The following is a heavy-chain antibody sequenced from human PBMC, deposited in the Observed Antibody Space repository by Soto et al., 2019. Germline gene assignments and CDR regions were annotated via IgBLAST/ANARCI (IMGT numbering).Heavy chain of an antibody. J-gene: IGHJ5*02. Sequence: QVQLQESGPGLVKPSETLSLTCTVSGGSISSYYWSWIRQPAGKGLEWIGRIYTSGSTNYNPSLKRRVTMSVDTSKNQFSLKLSSVTAADTAVYYCAREGCSGGSCYSGVWFDPWGQGTLVTVSS. CDR3: AREGCSGGSCYSGVWFDP. CDR1: GGSISSYY. V-gene: IGHV4-4*07. D-gene: IGHD2-15*01. CDR2: IYTSGST.